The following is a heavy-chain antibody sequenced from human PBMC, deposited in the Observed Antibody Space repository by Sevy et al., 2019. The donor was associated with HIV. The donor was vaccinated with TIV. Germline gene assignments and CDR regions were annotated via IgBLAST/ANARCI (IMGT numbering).Heavy chain of an antibody. J-gene: IGHJ4*02. D-gene: IGHD3-22*01. V-gene: IGHV3-7*04. CDR1: GFSFSNYW. Sequence: GGSLRLSCAASGFSFSNYWMHWVRQAPGKGLEWVANIKQDESEKYFVASVKGRFTISRDNAKNSLYLKMNSLRPEETAVYYCARGNSGSFDYWGQGTLVTVSS. CDR3: ARGNSGSFDY. CDR2: IKQDESEK.